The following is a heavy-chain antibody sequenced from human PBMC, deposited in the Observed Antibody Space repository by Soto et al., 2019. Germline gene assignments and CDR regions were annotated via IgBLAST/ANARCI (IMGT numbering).Heavy chain of an antibody. J-gene: IGHJ5*02. Sequence: GSLRLSCVGSGFTFSRFSMNWVRQAPGKGLEWLSYISTTGNTIFYADSVKGRFTISRDNANNSLSLQMNSLRDEDTAVYYCARGNFEVVVSSSRWFDPWRQGTLVTVSS. CDR2: ISTTGNTI. CDR3: ARGNFEVVVSSSRWFDP. D-gene: IGHD2-15*01. V-gene: IGHV3-48*02. CDR1: GFTFSRFS.